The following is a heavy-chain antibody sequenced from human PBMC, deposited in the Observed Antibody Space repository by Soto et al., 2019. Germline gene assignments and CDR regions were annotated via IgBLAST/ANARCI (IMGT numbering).Heavy chain of an antibody. CDR1: GFTFSSYA. V-gene: IGHV3-30-3*01. CDR2: ISYDGSNK. J-gene: IGHJ1*01. Sequence: HPGGSLRLSCAASGFTFSSYAMHWVRQAPGKGLEWVAVISYDGSNKYYADSVKGRFTISRDNSKNTLYLQMNSLRAEDTAVYYCARRSSSWNYEYFQHWGQGTLVTVSS. D-gene: IGHD6-13*01. CDR3: ARRSSSWNYEYFQH.